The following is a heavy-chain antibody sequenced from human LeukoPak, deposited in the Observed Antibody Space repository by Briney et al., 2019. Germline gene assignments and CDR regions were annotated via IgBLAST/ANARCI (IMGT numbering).Heavy chain of an antibody. CDR2: IDPSDSYI. CDR3: ARRYCSGGSCYLGFDY. V-gene: IGHV5-10-1*01. Sequence: GESLKISCKGSGYSFTSYWISWVRQMPGKGLEWMGRIDPSDSYINYSPSFQGHVTISADKSISTAYLQWSSLKASDTAMYYCARRYCSGGSCYLGFDYWGQGTLVTVSS. J-gene: IGHJ4*02. CDR1: GYSFTSYW. D-gene: IGHD2-15*01.